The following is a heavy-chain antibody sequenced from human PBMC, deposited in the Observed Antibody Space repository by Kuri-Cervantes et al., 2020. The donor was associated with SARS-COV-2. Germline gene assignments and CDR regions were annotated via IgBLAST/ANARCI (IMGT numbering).Heavy chain of an antibody. J-gene: IGHJ5*02. D-gene: IGHD5-12*01. V-gene: IGHV4-34*01. CDR1: GGSFSGYY. CDR3: ARVGVATGGFWFDP. Sequence: GSLRLSCAVYGGSFSGYYWSWIRQPPGKGLEWIGYIYHSGSTYYNPSLKSRVTISVDRSKNQFSLKLSSVTAADTAVYYCARVGVATGGFWFDPWGQGTLVTVSS. CDR2: IYHSGST.